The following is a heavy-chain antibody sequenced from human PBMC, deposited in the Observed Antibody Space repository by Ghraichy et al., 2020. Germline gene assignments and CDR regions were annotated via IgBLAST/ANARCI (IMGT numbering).Heavy chain of an antibody. CDR3: ASPALNSSSWYYFDC. V-gene: IGHV3-48*02. D-gene: IGHD6-13*01. CDR2: ISRSSDTM. J-gene: IGHJ4*01. Sequence: GVLNISCAASGLTFSAFAMNWVRQAPGKGLEWVAYISRSSDTMYYADSVKGRFTISRDNAKNSLYLQMNSLRDDDTAVYYCASPALNSSSWYYFDCWGHGTLVTVSS. CDR1: GLTFSAFA.